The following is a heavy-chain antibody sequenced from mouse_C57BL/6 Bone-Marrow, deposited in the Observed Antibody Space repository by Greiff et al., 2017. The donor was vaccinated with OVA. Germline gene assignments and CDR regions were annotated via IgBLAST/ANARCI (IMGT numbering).Heavy chain of an antibody. D-gene: IGHD2-3*01. CDR3: ARHDAWFAY. J-gene: IGHJ3*01. CDR1: GFTFSDYG. CDR2: ISNLAYSI. V-gene: IGHV5-15*01. Sequence: EVKVVESGGGLVQPGGSLKLSCAASGFTFSDYGMAWVRQAPRKGPEWVAFISNLAYSIYYADTVTGRFTISRENAKNTLYLEMSSLRSEDTAMYYCARHDAWFAYWGQGTLVTVSA.